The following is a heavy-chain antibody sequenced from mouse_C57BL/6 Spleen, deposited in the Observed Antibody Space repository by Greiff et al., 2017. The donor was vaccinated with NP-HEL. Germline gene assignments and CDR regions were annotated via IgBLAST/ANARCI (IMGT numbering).Heavy chain of an antibody. D-gene: IGHD1-1*01. Sequence: QVQLQQSGAELVKPGEEVKGEGKEAGEAFAEGTIDGGRQRSGQGLEWIGWFYPGSGSIKYNEKFKDKATLTADKSSSTVYMELSRLTSEDSAVYFCARHDPLITTEGYFDVWGTGTTVTVSS. CDR2: FYPGSGSI. J-gene: IGHJ1*03. V-gene: IGHV1-62-2*01. CDR1: GEAFAEGT. CDR3: ARHDPLITTEGYFDV.